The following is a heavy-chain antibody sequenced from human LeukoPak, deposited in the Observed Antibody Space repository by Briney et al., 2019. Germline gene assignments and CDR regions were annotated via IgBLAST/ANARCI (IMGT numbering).Heavy chain of an antibody. J-gene: IGHJ4*02. Sequence: SETLSLTCTVSSGSISSSSYYWGWIRQPPGKGLEWIGSIYYSGSTYYNPSLKSRVTISVDTSKNQFSLKLSSVTAADTAVYYCAREYCSSTSCYTDYWGQGTLVTVSS. V-gene: IGHV4-39*07. CDR1: SGSISSSSYY. CDR2: IYYSGST. CDR3: AREYCSSTSCYTDY. D-gene: IGHD2-2*02.